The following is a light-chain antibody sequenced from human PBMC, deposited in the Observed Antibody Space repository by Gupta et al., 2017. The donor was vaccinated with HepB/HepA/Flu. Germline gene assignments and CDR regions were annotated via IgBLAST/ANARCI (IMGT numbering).Light chain of an antibody. CDR3: SAWDSSLSAWV. J-gene: IGLJ3*02. Sequence: QAGPTQPPSVSQDLRQIATITCSGNSNNVGNQGAAWLQQHQGHPPKLLSYRNNKRPSGISERFSASRSGNTASLTITGLQPEDEADYYYSAWDSSLSAWVFGGGTKVTVL. V-gene: IGLV10-54*04. CDR2: RNN. CDR1: SNNVGNQG.